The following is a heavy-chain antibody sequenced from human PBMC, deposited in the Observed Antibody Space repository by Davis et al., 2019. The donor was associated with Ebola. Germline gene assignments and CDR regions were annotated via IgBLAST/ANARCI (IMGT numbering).Heavy chain of an antibody. CDR3: ARELSAFSGYYV. Sequence: GGSLRLSCAASGFVFRNYVMSWVPQAPGKGLEWVSTLGTSADTYYADSVKGRFTISRDNSKNTLYLQMNDLRAEDTAVYYCARELSAFSGYYVWGQGTLVTVSS. D-gene: IGHD3-22*01. J-gene: IGHJ4*02. V-gene: IGHV3-23*01. CDR2: LGTSADT. CDR1: GFVFRNYV.